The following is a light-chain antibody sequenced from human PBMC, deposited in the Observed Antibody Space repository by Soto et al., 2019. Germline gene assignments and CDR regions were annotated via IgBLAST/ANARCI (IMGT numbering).Light chain of an antibody. Sequence: EIVLTQSPGTLSLSPGERATLSCRASQSVTSSYLAWYQQKPGQPPRLLISDASSRATGIPDRFSGSGSGTDFTLTISSLEPVDFAVYYCQQYGRSPPSWTFGQGTKVEIK. CDR3: QQYGRSPPSWT. CDR2: DAS. V-gene: IGKV3-20*01. CDR1: QSVTSSY. J-gene: IGKJ1*01.